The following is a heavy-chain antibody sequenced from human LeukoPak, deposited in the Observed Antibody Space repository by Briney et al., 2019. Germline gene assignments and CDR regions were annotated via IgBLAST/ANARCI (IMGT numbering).Heavy chain of an antibody. CDR1: GGSFSPYY. CDR3: ARHSFGGNKDFDF. CDR2: IYSTGST. J-gene: IGHJ3*01. D-gene: IGHD4-23*01. V-gene: IGHV4-39*01. Sequence: SETLSLTCAVYGGSFSPYYWGWIRQPPGKGLEWIGSIYSTGSTQYNPSLKSRVTMSVDTSKNQFSLKLTSVTAADTAVYYCARHSFGGNKDFDFWGQGTVVTVSX.